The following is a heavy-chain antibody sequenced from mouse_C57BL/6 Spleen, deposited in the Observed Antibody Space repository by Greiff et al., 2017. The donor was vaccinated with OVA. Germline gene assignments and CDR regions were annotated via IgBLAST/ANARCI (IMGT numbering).Heavy chain of an antibody. CDR1: GFTFTDYY. V-gene: IGHV7-3*01. CDR2: IRNKANGYTT. Sequence: EVHLVESGGGLVQPGGSLSLSCAASGFTFTDYYMSWVRQPPGKALEWLGFIRNKANGYTTEYSASVKGRFTISRDNSQSILYLQMNALRAEDSATYYCARFLTTVPYAMDYWRPVTSVTVSS. CDR3: ARFLTTVPYAMDY. D-gene: IGHD1-1*01. J-gene: IGHJ4*01.